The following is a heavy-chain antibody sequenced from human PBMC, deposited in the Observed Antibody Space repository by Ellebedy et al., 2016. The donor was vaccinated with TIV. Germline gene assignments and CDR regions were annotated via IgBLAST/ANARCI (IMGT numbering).Heavy chain of an antibody. D-gene: IGHD2-2*01. Sequence: GESLKISXKGSGYSFTSYWIGWVRQMPGKGLEWMGIIYPGDSDTRYSPSFQAQVTISADKSINTAYLQWSSLEASDTAIYYCARYCSSTSCLKTPFDYWGQGTLVTVSS. CDR2: IYPGDSDT. V-gene: IGHV5-51*01. CDR1: GYSFTSYW. CDR3: ARYCSSTSCLKTPFDY. J-gene: IGHJ4*02.